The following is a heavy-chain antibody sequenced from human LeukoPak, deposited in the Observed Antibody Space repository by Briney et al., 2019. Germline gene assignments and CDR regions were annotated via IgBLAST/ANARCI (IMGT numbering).Heavy chain of an antibody. V-gene: IGHV4-59*05. CDR1: GGSFSIYY. CDR3: ARQPPGATVTTFVRAFDY. J-gene: IGHJ4*02. CDR2: IYYSGST. Sequence: SETLSLTCTVSGGSFSIYYWSWIRQPAGKGLEWIGSIYYSGSTYYNPSLKSRVTISVDTSKNQFSLKLSSVTAADTAVYYCARQPPGATVTTFVRAFDYWGQGTLVTVSS. D-gene: IGHD4-17*01.